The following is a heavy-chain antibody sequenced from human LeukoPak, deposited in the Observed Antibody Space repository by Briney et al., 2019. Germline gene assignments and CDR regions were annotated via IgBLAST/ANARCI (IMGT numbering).Heavy chain of an antibody. CDR3: ANGDSGGSGSGY. D-gene: IGHD3-10*01. CDR2: IRSNGNDK. Sequence: GGSLILSCATSAFTISSYGIDSVRQTPGRGREWGAFIRSNGNDKYYADSVQGRFIISRDNSKNTLYLQMTTLRTEDTDVSYCANGDSGGSGSGYWGQGTLVSVSS. J-gene: IGHJ4*02. CDR1: AFTISSYG. V-gene: IGHV3-30*02.